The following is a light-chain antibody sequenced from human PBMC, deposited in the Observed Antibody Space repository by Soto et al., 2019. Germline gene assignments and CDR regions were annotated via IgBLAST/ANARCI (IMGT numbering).Light chain of an antibody. J-gene: IGLJ3*02. CDR1: SSNIGAGYP. CDR3: QSYDSSLSRRWV. V-gene: IGLV1-40*03. Sequence: QAVVTQPPSVSGAPGQRVTISCTGSSSNIGAGYPVHWYQQLPGTAPKLLVAGNRHSGVPDRFSASKSGASASLAITGLQAEDEAYYYCQSYDSSLSRRWVFGGGTKLNVL. CDR2: G.